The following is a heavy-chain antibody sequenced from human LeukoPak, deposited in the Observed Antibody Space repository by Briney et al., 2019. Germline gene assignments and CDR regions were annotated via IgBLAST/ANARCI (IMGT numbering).Heavy chain of an antibody. CDR2: IIPIFGTA. V-gene: IGHV1-69*05. CDR3: ASGGFWSGLATFDY. CDR1: GGTFSSYA. D-gene: IGHD3-3*01. J-gene: IGHJ4*02. Sequence: GASVKVSCKASGGTFSSYAISWVRQAPGQGLEWMGGIIPIFGTANYAQKFQGRVTITTDESTSTAYMELSSLRSEDTAVYYCASGGFWSGLATFDYWGQGTLVTVSS.